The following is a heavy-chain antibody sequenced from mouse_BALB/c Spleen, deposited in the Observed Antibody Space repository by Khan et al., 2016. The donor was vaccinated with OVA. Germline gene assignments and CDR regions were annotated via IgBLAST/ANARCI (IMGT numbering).Heavy chain of an antibody. V-gene: IGHV5-17*02. CDR2: ISSGSSTI. CDR3: ARREGLYAMDY. D-gene: IGHD3-3*01. J-gene: IGHJ4*01. Sequence: EVKLMESGGGLVQPGGSRKLSCAASGLTFSSFGMHWVRQAPEKGLEWVAYISSGSSTIYYADTVKGRFTISRDNPKNTLFLQMTSLRSEDTAMYYCARREGLYAMDYWGQGTSVTVSS. CDR1: GLTFSSFG.